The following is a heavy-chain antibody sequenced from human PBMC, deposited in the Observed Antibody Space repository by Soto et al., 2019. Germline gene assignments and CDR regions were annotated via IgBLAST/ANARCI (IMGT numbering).Heavy chain of an antibody. V-gene: IGHV3-23*01. CDR1: GFTFSSYA. D-gene: IGHD4-4*01. CDR2: ISGSGGST. Sequence: EVQLLESGGGLVQPGGSLRLSCAASGFTFSSYAMSWVRQAPGKGLEWVSAISGSGGSTYYADSVKGRFTISRDNSKNTLYLQMNSLRAEDTAVYYCAKDSRSNPRYYYYYMDVWGKGTTVTVSS. CDR3: AKDSRSNPRYYYYYMDV. J-gene: IGHJ6*03.